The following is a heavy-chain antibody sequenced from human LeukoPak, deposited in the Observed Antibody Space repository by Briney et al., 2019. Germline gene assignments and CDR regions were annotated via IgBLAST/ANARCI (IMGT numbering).Heavy chain of an antibody. D-gene: IGHD1-26*01. V-gene: IGHV1-69*04. Sequence: SVKVSCKASGGTFSSYAISWVRQAPGQGLEWMGRIIPILGIANYAQKFQGRVTITADKSTSTAYMELSSLRSEDTAVYYCARGEWEPRAFDIWGQGTMVTVSS. CDR2: IIPILGIA. CDR1: GGTFSSYA. CDR3: ARGEWEPRAFDI. J-gene: IGHJ3*02.